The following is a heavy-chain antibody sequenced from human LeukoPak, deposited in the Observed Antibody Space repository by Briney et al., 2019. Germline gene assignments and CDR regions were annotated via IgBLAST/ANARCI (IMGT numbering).Heavy chain of an antibody. J-gene: IGHJ4*02. CDR3: ARGVGPTTAQSTFDY. D-gene: IGHD1-26*01. CDR1: GGSISSYY. Sequence: SETLSLTCTVSGGSISSYYWSWIRQPAGKGLEWIGRIYTSGSTNYNLPLKSRVTMSVDTSKNQLSLKLTSVTAADTAVYYCARGVGPTTAQSTFDYWGQGALVTVSS. CDR2: IYTSGST. V-gene: IGHV4-4*07.